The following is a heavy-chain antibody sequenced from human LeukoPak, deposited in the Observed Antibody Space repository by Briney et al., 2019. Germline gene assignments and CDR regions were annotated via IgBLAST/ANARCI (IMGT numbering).Heavy chain of an antibody. CDR1: GYRFTSYW. D-gene: IGHD6-19*01. J-gene: IGHJ4*02. CDR2: IYPGDSDT. Sequence: GESLQISCKGSGYRFTSYWIGWVRQMPGKGLEWMGIIYPGDSDTRYSPSFQGQVTISADKSISTAYLQWSSLKASDTAMYYCASGSFRSGWYGDYWGQGTLVTVSS. V-gene: IGHV5-51*01. CDR3: ASGSFRSGWYGDY.